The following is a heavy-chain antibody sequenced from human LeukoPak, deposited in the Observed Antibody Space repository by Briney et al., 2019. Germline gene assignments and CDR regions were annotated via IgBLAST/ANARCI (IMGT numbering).Heavy chain of an antibody. J-gene: IGHJ4*02. CDR1: GGSISSSSYY. CDR2: IYYSGST. D-gene: IGHD1-26*01. V-gene: IGHV4-39*02. Sequence: SETLSLTCTVSGGSISSSSYYWGWIRQPPGKGLEWLGTIYYSGSTYYNPSLKSRVTISIDTTKNQFSLKVSSVTAADTAVYYCARDRGSYSDYWGQGTLVTVSS. CDR3: ARDRGSYSDY.